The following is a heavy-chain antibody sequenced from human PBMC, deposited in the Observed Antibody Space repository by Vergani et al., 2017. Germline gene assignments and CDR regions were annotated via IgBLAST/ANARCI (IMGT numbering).Heavy chain of an antibody. Sequence: EVQLVESGGGSVQSGGSLRLSCVASGFSFNTYWMHWFRQVPGKGLMWVARIDEYGNGATYGDFETGRFTISRDNAKNSLYLQMNSLRAEDTAVYHCARPSAPGDYDALDIWGQGTMVTVSS. J-gene: IGHJ3*02. CDR2: IDEYGNGA. CDR1: GFSFNTYW. D-gene: IGHD4-17*01. CDR3: ARPSAPGDYDALDI. V-gene: IGHV3-74*03.